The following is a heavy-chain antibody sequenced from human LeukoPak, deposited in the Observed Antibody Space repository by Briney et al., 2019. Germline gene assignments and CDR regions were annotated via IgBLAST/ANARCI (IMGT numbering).Heavy chain of an antibody. V-gene: IGHV4-59*12. CDR2: IYYSGST. CDR1: GGSISSYY. CDR3: ARADYYGMDV. J-gene: IGHJ6*02. Sequence: SETLSFTCTVSGGSISSYYWSWIRQPPGKGLEWIGYIYYSGSTNYNPSLKSRVTISVDTSKNQFSLKLSSVTAADTAVYYCARADYYGMDVWGQGTTVTVSS.